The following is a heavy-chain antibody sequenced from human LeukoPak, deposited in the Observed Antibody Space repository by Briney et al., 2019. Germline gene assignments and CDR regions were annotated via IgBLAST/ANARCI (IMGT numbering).Heavy chain of an antibody. CDR2: IYHTGST. J-gene: IGHJ5*02. V-gene: IGHV4-30-2*01. CDR1: GGSISSDVYS. Sequence: SETLSLTCTVSGGSISSDVYSRSWIRQPPGKGLEWIGYIYHTGSTYYNPSLKSRVTISVDKSKNQFSLKLSSVTAADTAVYYCARGSGNYFSKFDPWGQGTLVTVSS. CDR3: ARGSGNYFSKFDP. D-gene: IGHD3-10*01.